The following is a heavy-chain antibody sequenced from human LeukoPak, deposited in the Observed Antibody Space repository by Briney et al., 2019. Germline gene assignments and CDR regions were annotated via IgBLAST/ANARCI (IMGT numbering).Heavy chain of an antibody. V-gene: IGHV3-64*04. CDR1: GFTFSSCA. CDR3: AREVVVKQDLAD. CDR2: ISKIGGST. J-gene: IGHJ1*01. D-gene: IGHD2-15*01. Sequence: KAGGSLRLSCSASGFTFSSCAMLWVRQAPGKGLEYVSAISKIGGSTYYADSVKGRFTISRDNARNSLFLQMNNLRAEDTAVYYCAREVVVKQDLADWGQGTVVIVSS.